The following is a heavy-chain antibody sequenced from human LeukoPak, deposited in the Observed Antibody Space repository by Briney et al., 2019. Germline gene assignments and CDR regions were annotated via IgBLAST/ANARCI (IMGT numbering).Heavy chain of an antibody. CDR3: ARCYDSSGYQLPFDP. V-gene: IGHV4-59*01. CDR1: GGSISSYY. D-gene: IGHD3-22*01. J-gene: IGHJ5*02. Sequence: SETLSLTCTVSGGSISSYYWSWIRQPPGKGLEWIGYIYYSGSTNYNPSLKSRVTISVDTSKNQFSLKLSSVTAADTAVYYRARCYDSSGYQLPFDPWGQGTLVTVSS. CDR2: IYYSGST.